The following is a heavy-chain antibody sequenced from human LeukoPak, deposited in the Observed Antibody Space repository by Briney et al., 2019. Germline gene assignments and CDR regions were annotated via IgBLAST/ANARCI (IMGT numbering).Heavy chain of an antibody. D-gene: IGHD6-13*01. J-gene: IGHJ4*02. CDR1: GFTFSSSW. CDR3: ARSIPYGTTWYGRSDY. V-gene: IGHV3-7*03. Sequence: PGGSLRLSCVASGFTFSSSWMSWVRQAPGKGLEWVANIKPDGTTKFYVDSVKGRFTISRDNALNSLYLQMNSLRAEDTAIYYCARSIPYGTTWYGRSDYWGQGTLVTVSS. CDR2: IKPDGTTK.